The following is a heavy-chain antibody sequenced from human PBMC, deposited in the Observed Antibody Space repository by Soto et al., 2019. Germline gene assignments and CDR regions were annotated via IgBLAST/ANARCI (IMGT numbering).Heavy chain of an antibody. CDR1: GYNFTSNW. CDR3: ARFGHPQRKDYYGMDV. CDR2: IFPGDSDT. V-gene: IGHV5-51*01. D-gene: IGHD2-2*01. Sequence: GESLKISCKASGYNFTSNWIAWVRQMPGKGLEWMGIIFPGDSDTTYSPSFHGQVTISADKSISTAYLQWSSLKASDTAMYYCARFGHPQRKDYYGMDVWGQGTTVTVSS. J-gene: IGHJ6*02.